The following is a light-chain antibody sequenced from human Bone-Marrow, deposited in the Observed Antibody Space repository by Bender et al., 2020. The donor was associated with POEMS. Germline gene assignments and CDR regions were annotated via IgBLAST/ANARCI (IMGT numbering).Light chain of an antibody. CDR3: AAWDDRLDGFV. Sequence: QSALTQPPSASGSPGESVTISCTGTSGDIGTYNYVSWYKQHPGKAPTLIIYEVTKRPSGVPDRFSGSKSGASASLAISGLQSEDEADYYCAAWDDRLDGFVFGTGTKVTVL. J-gene: IGLJ1*01. V-gene: IGLV2-8*01. CDR2: EVT. CDR1: SGDIGTYNY.